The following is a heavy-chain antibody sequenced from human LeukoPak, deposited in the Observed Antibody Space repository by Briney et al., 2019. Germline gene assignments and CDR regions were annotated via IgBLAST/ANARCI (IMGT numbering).Heavy chain of an antibody. Sequence: GGSLSLSCAASGFTFSSHWMTWVRLAPGKGLEWVAHIKQGGNTKHYVGSVKGRFTISRDDAQNTLYLQMNSLRDDDTAVYYCVRCPSFGDFVDYLDSWGQGTRVTVSS. D-gene: IGHD4-17*01. CDR2: IKQGGNTK. CDR3: VRCPSFGDFVDYLDS. CDR1: GFTFSSHW. V-gene: IGHV3-7*01. J-gene: IGHJ4*02.